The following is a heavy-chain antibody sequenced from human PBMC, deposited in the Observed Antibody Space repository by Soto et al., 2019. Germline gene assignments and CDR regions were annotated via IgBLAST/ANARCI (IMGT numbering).Heavy chain of an antibody. V-gene: IGHV5-51*01. CDR3: ARPASGYYDFWSGYGY. CDR2: IYPGDSDT. J-gene: IGHJ4*02. CDR1: GYSFTSYW. D-gene: IGHD3-3*01. Sequence: PGESLKISSKGSGYSFTSYWIGWVRQMPGKGLEWMGIIYPGDSDTRYSPSFQGQVTISADKSISTAYLQWSSLKASDTAMYYCARPASGYYDFWSGYGYWGQGTLVTVSS.